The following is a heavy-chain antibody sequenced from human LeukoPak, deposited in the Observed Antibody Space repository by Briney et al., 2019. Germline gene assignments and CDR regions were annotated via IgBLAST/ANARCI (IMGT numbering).Heavy chain of an antibody. V-gene: IGHV3-23*01. CDR3: AKDYYYDSNHFDY. D-gene: IGHD3-22*01. J-gene: IGHJ4*02. Sequence: LSGGSLRLSCGASGFTFTTYAMTWVRQAPGKGLEWVSAISDSGGSTYYADSVKGRLTISRDNSKNTLYLQMNSLRAEDTAIYYCAKDYYYDSNHFDYWGQGTLVTVSS. CDR1: GFTFTTYA. CDR2: ISDSGGST.